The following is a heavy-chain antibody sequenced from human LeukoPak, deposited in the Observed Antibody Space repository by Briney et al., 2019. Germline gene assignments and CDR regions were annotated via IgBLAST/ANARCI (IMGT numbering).Heavy chain of an antibody. CDR3: ARERLLSAAGYFDH. CDR1: EFAFYDYW. Sequence: GGSLRLSCAASEFAFYDYWMAWVRQAPGRRLEWVANINRDESEKYYVDSVKGRFTISRDNAKNSLYLQMNSLTAEDTAVYYCARERLLSAAGYFDHWGQGALVTVSS. V-gene: IGHV3-7*01. J-gene: IGHJ4*02. CDR2: INRDESEK. D-gene: IGHD6-25*01.